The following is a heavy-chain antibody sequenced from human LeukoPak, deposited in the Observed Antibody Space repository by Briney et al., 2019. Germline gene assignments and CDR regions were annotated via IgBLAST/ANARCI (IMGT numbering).Heavy chain of an antibody. D-gene: IGHD5-12*01. V-gene: IGHV3-30*02. Sequence: SGGSLRLSCAAFGFTFSSYGMHWVRQAPGKGLEWVAFIRYDGSNKYYADSVKGRFTISRDNSKNTLYLQMNSLRAEDTAVYYCAKDAKGYSGYDAFSYYFDYWGQGTLVTVSS. CDR1: GFTFSSYG. CDR3: AKDAKGYSGYDAFSYYFDY. CDR2: IRYDGSNK. J-gene: IGHJ4*02.